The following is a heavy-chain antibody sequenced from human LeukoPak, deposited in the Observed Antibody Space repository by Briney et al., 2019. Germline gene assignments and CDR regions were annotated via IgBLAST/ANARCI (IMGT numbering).Heavy chain of an antibody. V-gene: IGHV3-48*04. Sequence: PGGSLRLSCAASGFTLSSHSMNWVRQAPGKGLEWIAYVSRRSNTIVYADSVKGRFTISRDDPKNSLYLQMNSLRAEDTAVYYCAVGFGYRIPNQAFDYWGQGTLVTVSS. CDR1: GFTLSSHS. J-gene: IGHJ4*02. CDR3: AVGFGYRIPNQAFDY. CDR2: VSRRSNTI. D-gene: IGHD1-26*01.